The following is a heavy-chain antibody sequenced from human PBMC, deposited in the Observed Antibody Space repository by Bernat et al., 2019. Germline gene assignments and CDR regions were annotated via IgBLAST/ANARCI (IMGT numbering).Heavy chain of an antibody. CDR3: AQRRHQSGSGWNEGTFDF. Sequence: QITLKESGPTLVEPAQTLTLTCSFSGFSLSTTQVGVGWVRQPPGKALEWLALIYWDNDKRYSPSLRSRLSITKDTSKNQVVLSMTNMDPVDTGTYFCAQRRHQSGSGWNEGTFDFWGQGTLVTVSS. V-gene: IGHV2-5*02. CDR2: IYWDNDK. J-gene: IGHJ4*02. CDR1: GFSLSTTQVG. D-gene: IGHD6-19*01.